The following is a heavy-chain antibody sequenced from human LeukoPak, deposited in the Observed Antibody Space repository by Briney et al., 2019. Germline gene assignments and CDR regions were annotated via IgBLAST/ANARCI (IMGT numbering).Heavy chain of an antibody. J-gene: IGHJ4*02. D-gene: IGHD3-22*01. Sequence: PGESLKISCKGSGYSFTSYWIGWVRQMPGKGLEWMGIIYPGDSDTRYSPSFQGQVTISVDKSISTAYLQWSSLKASDTAMYYCARIPFYYDSSSYSALDYWGQGTLVTVSS. CDR1: GYSFTSYW. V-gene: IGHV5-51*01. CDR2: IYPGDSDT. CDR3: ARIPFYYDSSSYSALDY.